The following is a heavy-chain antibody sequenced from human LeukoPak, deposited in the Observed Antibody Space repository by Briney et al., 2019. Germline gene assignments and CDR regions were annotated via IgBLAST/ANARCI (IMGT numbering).Heavy chain of an antibody. D-gene: IGHD2-2*02. CDR1: GYTFTSYD. CDR3: ARIRTSYCSSTSCYTNYYYYYCMDV. J-gene: IGHJ6*02. CDR2: MNPNSGNT. V-gene: IGHV1-8*01. Sequence: GASVKVSCKASGYTFTSYDINWVRQATGQGLEWMGWMNPNSGNTGYAQKFQGRVTMTRNTSISTAYMELSSLRSEDTAVYYCARIRTSYCSSTSCYTNYYYYYCMDVWGQGTTVTVSS.